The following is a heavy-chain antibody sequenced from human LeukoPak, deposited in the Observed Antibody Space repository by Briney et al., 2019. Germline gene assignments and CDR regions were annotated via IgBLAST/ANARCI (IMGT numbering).Heavy chain of an antibody. CDR1: GYTFTSYY. CDR3: ARAYCSGGSCYSVDY. Sequence: ASVKVSCKASGYTFTSYYMHWVRQAPGQGLEWMGWMNPNSGNTNYAQKLQGRVTMTTDTSTSTAYMELRSLRSDDTAAYYCARAYCSGGSCYSVDYWGQGTLVTVSS. V-gene: IGHV1-18*04. J-gene: IGHJ4*02. D-gene: IGHD2-15*01. CDR2: MNPNSGNT.